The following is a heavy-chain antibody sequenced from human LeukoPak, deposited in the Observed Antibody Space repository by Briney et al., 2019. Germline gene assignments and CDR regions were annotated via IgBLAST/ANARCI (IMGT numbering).Heavy chain of an antibody. J-gene: IGHJ4*02. V-gene: IGHV3-30*18. CDR2: ISYDGSNK. CDR1: GLTFSSYA. D-gene: IGHD3-22*01. Sequence: GGSLRLSCAASGLTFSSYAMSWVRQAPGKGLEWVAVISYDGSNKYYADSVKGRFTISRDNSKNTLYLQMNSLRAEDTAVYYCAKRGYYYDSSGYYSRTYFDYWGQGTLVIVSS. CDR3: AKRGYYYDSSGYYSRTYFDY.